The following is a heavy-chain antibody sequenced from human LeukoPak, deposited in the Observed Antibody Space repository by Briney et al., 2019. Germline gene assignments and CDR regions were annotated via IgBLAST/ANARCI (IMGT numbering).Heavy chain of an antibody. Sequence: GGSLRLSCAASGFTFSSYGMSWVRQAPGKGLEWVPAITDSGGDTYYADSVKGRFTISRDNSKNTLFLQMNSLRADDTAVYYCAKTATPVVAAPYFDYWGQGTLVTVSS. J-gene: IGHJ4*02. CDR1: GFTFSSYG. D-gene: IGHD2-15*01. CDR3: AKTATPVVAAPYFDY. V-gene: IGHV3-23*01. CDR2: ITDSGGDT.